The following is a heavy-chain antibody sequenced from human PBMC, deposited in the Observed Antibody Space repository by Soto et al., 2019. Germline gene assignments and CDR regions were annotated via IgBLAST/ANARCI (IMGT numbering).Heavy chain of an antibody. D-gene: IGHD2-2*01. J-gene: IGHJ4*02. V-gene: IGHV3-15*01. CDR1: GFTFSNAW. Sequence: GGSLRLSCAASGFTFSNAWMSWVRQAPGKGLEWVGRIKSKTDGGTTDYAAPVKGRFTISRGDSKNTLYLQMNSLKTEDTAVYYCTTDPDIVVVPAAMMIDYWGQGTLVTVSS. CDR2: IKSKTDGGTT. CDR3: TTDPDIVVVPAAMMIDY.